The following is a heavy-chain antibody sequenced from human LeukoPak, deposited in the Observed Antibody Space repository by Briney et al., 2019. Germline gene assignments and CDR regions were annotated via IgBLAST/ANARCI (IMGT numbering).Heavy chain of an antibody. J-gene: IGHJ5*02. CDR1: GGSISSCNW. CDR3: ARGLAAAYDYNYFDR. CDR2: IHHSGST. D-gene: IGHD5-12*01. V-gene: IGHV4-4*02. Sequence: PSGTLSLTCAVSGGSISSCNWWSWVRQPPGKGLEWIGEIHHSGSTNYNPSLKSQVTMSVDTPKNQFSLTLTSVTAADTAVYFCARGLAAAYDYNYFDRWGQGILVTVSS.